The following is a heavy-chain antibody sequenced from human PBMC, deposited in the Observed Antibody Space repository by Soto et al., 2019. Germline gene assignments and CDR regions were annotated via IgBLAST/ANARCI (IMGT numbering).Heavy chain of an antibody. V-gene: IGHV3-30*18. J-gene: IGHJ6*02. CDR1: GFTFSSYG. Sequence: ESGGGVVQPGRSLRLSCAASGFTFSSYGMHWVRQAPGKGLEWVAVISYDGSNKYYADSVKGRFTISRDNSKNTLYLQMNSLRAEDTAVYYCAKDPSWKAFYYYYGMDVWGQGTTVTVSS. D-gene: IGHD1-1*01. CDR3: AKDPSWKAFYYYYGMDV. CDR2: ISYDGSNK.